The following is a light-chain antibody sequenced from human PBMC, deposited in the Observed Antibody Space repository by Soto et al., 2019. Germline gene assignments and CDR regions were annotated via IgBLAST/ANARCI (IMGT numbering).Light chain of an antibody. CDR1: QSISSW. Sequence: DIQMTQSPSTLSASVGDRVTITCRASQSISSWLAWYQQKPGKAPKLLIYKASSVESGVPSRFRGSGSGTDFTLTISNLQPDDFATYYCQQYNSYPWTFGQGTKVEIK. V-gene: IGKV1-5*03. CDR3: QQYNSYPWT. J-gene: IGKJ1*01. CDR2: KAS.